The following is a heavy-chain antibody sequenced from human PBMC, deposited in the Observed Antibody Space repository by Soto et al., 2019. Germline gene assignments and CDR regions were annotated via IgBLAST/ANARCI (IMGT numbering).Heavy chain of an antibody. CDR3: AKIRDGYNHYYYYGMDV. D-gene: IGHD5-12*01. CDR1: GFTFSSYG. J-gene: IGHJ6*02. V-gene: IGHV3-30*18. CDR2: ISYDGSNK. Sequence: QVQLVESGGGVVQPGRSLRLSCAASGFTFSSYGMHWVRQAPGKGLEWVAVISYDGSNKYYADSVKGRFTISRDNSKNTLYLQMNSLRAEDTAVYYCAKIRDGYNHYYYYGMDVRGQGTTVTVSS.